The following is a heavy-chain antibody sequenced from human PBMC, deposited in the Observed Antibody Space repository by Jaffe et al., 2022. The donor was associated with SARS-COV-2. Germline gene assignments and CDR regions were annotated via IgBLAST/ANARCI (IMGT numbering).Heavy chain of an antibody. CDR1: GGSISSYY. D-gene: IGHD2-15*01. Sequence: QVQLQESGPGLVKPSETLSLTCTVSGGSISSYYWSWIRQPPGKGLEWIGYIYYSGSTNYNPSLKSRVTISVDTSKNQFSLKLSSVTAADTAVYYCARDRGGGMGYNWFDPWGQGTLVTVSS. J-gene: IGHJ5*02. V-gene: IGHV4-59*01. CDR3: ARDRGGGMGYNWFDP. CDR2: IYYSGST.